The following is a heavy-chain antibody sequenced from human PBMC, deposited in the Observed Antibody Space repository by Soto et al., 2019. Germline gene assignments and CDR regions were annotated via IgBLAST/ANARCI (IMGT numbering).Heavy chain of an antibody. CDR2: INPNSGGT. CDR3: ARNIAAAGTDAFDI. D-gene: IGHD6-13*01. Sequence: ASVKVSCKASGYTFTGYYMHWVRQAPGQGLEWMGWINPNSGGTNYAQKYQGWVNMNRDTSISTAYKELSRMRSNDTTVYYCARNIAAAGTDAFDIWGQGTMVTVSS. J-gene: IGHJ3*02. V-gene: IGHV1-2*04. CDR1: GYTFTGYY.